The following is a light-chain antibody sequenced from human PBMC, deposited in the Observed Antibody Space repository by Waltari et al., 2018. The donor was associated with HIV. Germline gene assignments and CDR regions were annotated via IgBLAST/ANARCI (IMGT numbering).Light chain of an antibody. CDR2: DVT. CDR3: SSFTTTGYSI. J-gene: IGLJ2*01. CDR1: TSDIGARRY. V-gene: IGLV2-14*03. Sequence: QSALTQPASVSGTPGESISILCAGSTSDIGARRYVSWYQQSPGRAPTLIISDVTRRPPGVSDRFSGSKSANTASLTISDLQPEDEADYYCSSFTTTGYSIFGGGTRLTVL.